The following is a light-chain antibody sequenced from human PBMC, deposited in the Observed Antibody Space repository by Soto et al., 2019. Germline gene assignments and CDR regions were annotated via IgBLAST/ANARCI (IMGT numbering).Light chain of an antibody. CDR2: DAS. CDR3: QHYDNLPFT. CDR1: QDISNY. Sequence: DIQMTQSPSSLSASVGERVTITCQASQDISNYLNWYQQKPGKAPKLLIYDASNLETGVPSRFSGSGSVTDFTFTISSLQPEDIATYYCQHYDNLPFTFGPGTKVDIK. J-gene: IGKJ3*01. V-gene: IGKV1-33*01.